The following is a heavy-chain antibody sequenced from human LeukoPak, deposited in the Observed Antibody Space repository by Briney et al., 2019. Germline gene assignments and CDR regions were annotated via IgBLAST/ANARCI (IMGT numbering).Heavy chain of an antibody. CDR2: IDPYTGYT. CDR1: GYTFVGYY. D-gene: IGHD5-12*01. CDR3: AREYSASEH. V-gene: IGHV1-2*02. J-gene: IGHJ4*02. Sequence: ASVKVSCKASGYTFVGYYLHWVRQAPGQGLEWMAWIDPYTGYTHYAQKFQGRITVTRDTSVSTTYMELSRLTSDDPARYYCAREYSASEHWGQGTLVTVSS.